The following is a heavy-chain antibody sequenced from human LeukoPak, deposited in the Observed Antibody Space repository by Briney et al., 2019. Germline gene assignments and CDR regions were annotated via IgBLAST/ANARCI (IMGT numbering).Heavy chain of an antibody. Sequence: GGSLRLSCAASGFTFRGSAMTWVRQAPGKGMEWVSSISDNGDSTYYADSVKGRFTISRDNSRDTLYVQMHSLRAEDAAVYYCAKSHPEAQRGYFDSWGQGTLVTVSS. J-gene: IGHJ4*02. CDR1: GFTFRGSA. CDR3: AKSHPEAQRGYFDS. CDR2: ISDNGDST. V-gene: IGHV3-23*01. D-gene: IGHD5-24*01.